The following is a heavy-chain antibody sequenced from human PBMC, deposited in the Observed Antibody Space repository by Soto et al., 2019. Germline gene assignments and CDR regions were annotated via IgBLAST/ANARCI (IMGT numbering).Heavy chain of an antibody. Sequence: SETLSLTCAVSGGSISSSNWWSWVRQPPGKGLEWIGEIYHSGSTNYNPSLKSRVTISVDKSKNQFSLKLSSVTAADTAVYYCARGRYYDSSGYYGYWGQGSLVTVS. CDR3: ARGRYYDSSGYYGY. J-gene: IGHJ4*02. D-gene: IGHD3-22*01. V-gene: IGHV4-4*02. CDR1: GGSISSSNW. CDR2: IYHSGST.